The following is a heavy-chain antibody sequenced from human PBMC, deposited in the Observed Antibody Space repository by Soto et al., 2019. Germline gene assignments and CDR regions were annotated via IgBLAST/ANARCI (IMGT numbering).Heavy chain of an antibody. J-gene: IGHJ4*02. CDR2: IYYSGST. Sequence: SETLSLTCTVSGGSISSGDYYWSWIRQPPGKGLEWIGYIYYSGSTYYNPSLKSRVTISVDTSKNQFSLKLSSVTAADTAGYYCARDQRITMVRAVGYFDYWGQGTLVTVSS. V-gene: IGHV4-30-4*01. CDR1: GGSISSGDYY. CDR3: ARDQRITMVRAVGYFDY. D-gene: IGHD3-10*01.